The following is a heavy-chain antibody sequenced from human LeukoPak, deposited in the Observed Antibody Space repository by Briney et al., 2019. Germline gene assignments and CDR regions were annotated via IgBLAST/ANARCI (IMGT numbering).Heavy chain of an antibody. CDR3: AKDAQRGFDYSNSLEY. CDR2: IWSDGTEK. J-gene: IGHJ4*02. Sequence: GGSLRLSRTASGFTYSHFGKHWVRQAPGKGLEWVAVIWSDGTEKYYGDAVKGRFTISRDNSRNTLYLQMNNLGDDDTAVYYCAKDAQRGFDYSNSLEYWGQGTLVIVSS. V-gene: IGHV3-33*06. D-gene: IGHD4-11*01. CDR1: GFTYSHFG.